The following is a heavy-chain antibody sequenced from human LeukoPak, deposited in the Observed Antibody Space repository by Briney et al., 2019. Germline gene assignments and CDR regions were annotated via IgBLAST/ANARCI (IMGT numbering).Heavy chain of an antibody. CDR1: GYNFDRYG. V-gene: IGHV1-69*05. Sequence: SVKVSCKGSGYNFDRYGVNWVRQAPGQGLEWMGGIIPIFGTANYAQKFQGRVTITTDESTSTTYMELSSLKSEDTAVYYCAREPDVDLDTFRGDGLDIWGQGTMVTVSS. CDR3: AREPDVDLDTFRGDGLDI. D-gene: IGHD5-24*01. CDR2: IIPIFGTA. J-gene: IGHJ3*02.